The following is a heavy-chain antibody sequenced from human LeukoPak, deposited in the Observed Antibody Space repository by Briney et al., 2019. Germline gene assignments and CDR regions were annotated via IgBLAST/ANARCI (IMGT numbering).Heavy chain of an antibody. Sequence: LSLTCTVSGGSISSGGDYWSWIRQHPGKGLEGIGYIYYSGSTYYNPSLKSRVTISVDTSKNQFSLKLSSVTAADPAVYYCARDRGFGEEGDFDTWGQGTLVTVSS. CDR2: IYYSGST. CDR3: ARDRGFGEEGDFDT. V-gene: IGHV4-31*03. CDR1: GGSISSGGDY. D-gene: IGHD3-10*01. J-gene: IGHJ5*02.